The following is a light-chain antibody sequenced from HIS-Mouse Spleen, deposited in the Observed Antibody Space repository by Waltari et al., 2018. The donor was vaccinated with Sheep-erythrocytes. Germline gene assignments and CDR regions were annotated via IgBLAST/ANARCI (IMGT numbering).Light chain of an antibody. CDR3: CSYAGSSTPWV. Sequence: QSALTQPASVSGSPGQSITISCTGTSSDLARYNLVSWYQQHPGKAPKLMIYEGSKRPSGVSNRFSGSKSGNTASLTISGLQAEDEADYYCCSYAGSSTPWVFGGGTKLTVL. J-gene: IGLJ3*02. CDR1: SSDLARYNL. CDR2: EGS. V-gene: IGLV2-23*01.